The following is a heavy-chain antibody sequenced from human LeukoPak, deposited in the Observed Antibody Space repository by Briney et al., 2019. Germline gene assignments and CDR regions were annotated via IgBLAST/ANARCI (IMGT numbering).Heavy chain of an antibody. J-gene: IGHJ4*02. CDR3: ARGFDSNFDY. CDR1: GFTFDDYG. V-gene: IGHV3-20*04. D-gene: IGHD3-9*01. CDR2: INWNGANT. Sequence: GGSLRLSCAASGFTFDDYGMSWVRQAAGKGLEWVSGINWNGANTDYADSVKGRFTISRDNAKNSLYLQMNSLRAEDTALYYCARGFDSNFDYWGQGTLVTVSP.